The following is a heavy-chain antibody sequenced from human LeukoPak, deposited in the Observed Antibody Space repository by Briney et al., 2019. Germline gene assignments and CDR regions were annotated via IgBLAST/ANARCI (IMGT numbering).Heavy chain of an antibody. D-gene: IGHD3-10*01. Sequence: LSXXASGFTFTNXGMHWVRQAPGKGLEWVALITYDGYYKYYSDSVKGRFTISSDTSKNPLYLKMNRLRAEDTAVYYCARDLSPVVRASXMGXXGQ. CDR3: ARDLSPVVRASXMGX. CDR2: ITYDGYYK. CDR1: GFTFTNXG. J-gene: IGHJ4*02. V-gene: IGHV3-30*03.